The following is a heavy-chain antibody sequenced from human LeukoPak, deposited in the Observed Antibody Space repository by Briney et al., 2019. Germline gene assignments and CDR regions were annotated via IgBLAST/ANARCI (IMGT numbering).Heavy chain of an antibody. J-gene: IGHJ6*03. CDR1: GGTFSSYA. CDR3: AREGAYVDRYYYYMDV. CDR2: ISTYNGNT. Sequence: ASVKVSCKASGGTFSSYAISWVRQAPGQGLEWMGWISTYNGNTNYAQKLQGRVTMTTDTSTSTAYMELRSLRSDDTAVYYCAREGAYVDRYYYYMDVWGKGTTVTVSS. D-gene: IGHD3-16*01. V-gene: IGHV1-18*01.